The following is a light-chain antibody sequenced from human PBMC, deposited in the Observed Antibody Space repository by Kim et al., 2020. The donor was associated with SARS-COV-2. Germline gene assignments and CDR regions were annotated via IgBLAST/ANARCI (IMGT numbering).Light chain of an antibody. J-gene: IGLJ3*02. CDR2: DVS. Sequence: SITISCTGTSSDVGRYNYVSWYQQHPGTAPKLMIYDVSKRPSGVSNRLSGSKSGNTASLTVSGLQAEDEADYYCSSYTTSNSWVFGGGTQLTVL. CDR3: SSYTTSNSWV. V-gene: IGLV2-14*03. CDR1: SSDVGRYNY.